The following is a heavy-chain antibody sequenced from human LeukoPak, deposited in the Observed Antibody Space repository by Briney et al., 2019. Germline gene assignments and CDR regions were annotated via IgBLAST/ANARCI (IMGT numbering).Heavy chain of an antibody. J-gene: IGHJ1*01. CDR3: AKGPYYYDSSGYYATEYFQH. V-gene: IGHV3-30*02. CDR1: GFTSSNFG. Sequence: GGSLRLSCAASGFTSSNFGMHWVRQAPGKGLEWVAFIRYDGSNKYYADSVKGRFTISRDNSKNTLYLQMNSLRAEDTAVYYCAKGPYYYDSSGYYATEYFQHWGQGTLVTVSS. CDR2: IRYDGSNK. D-gene: IGHD3-22*01.